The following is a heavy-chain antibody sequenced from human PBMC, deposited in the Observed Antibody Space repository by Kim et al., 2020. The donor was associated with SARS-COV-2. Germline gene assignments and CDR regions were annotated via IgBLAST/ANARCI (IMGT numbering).Heavy chain of an antibody. CDR3: ARGASKYYDILTGYYKPWGY. CDR1: GFTFSSYW. V-gene: IGHV3-7*04. CDR2: IKQDGSEK. Sequence: GGSLRLSCAASGFTFSSYWMSWVRQAPGKGLEWVANIKQDGSEKYYVDSVKGRFTISRDNAKNSLYLQMNSLRAEDTAVYYCARGASKYYDILTGYYKPWGYWGQGTLVTVSS. J-gene: IGHJ4*02. D-gene: IGHD3-9*01.